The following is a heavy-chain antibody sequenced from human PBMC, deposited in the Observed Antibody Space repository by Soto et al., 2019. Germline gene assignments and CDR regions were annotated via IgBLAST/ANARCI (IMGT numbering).Heavy chain of an antibody. J-gene: IGHJ1*01. D-gene: IGHD2-2*01. Sequence: GSLRLSCTASGFIFSNYWIHWVRQAPGKGLVWVSRINNDGSSTDYVDSVKGRFTISRDNAKNTLYLQMNSLRAEDTAVYYCAKRDVGAGYHHWGQGTLVTVSS. V-gene: IGHV3-74*01. CDR1: GFIFSNYW. CDR2: INNDGSST. CDR3: AKRDVGAGYHH.